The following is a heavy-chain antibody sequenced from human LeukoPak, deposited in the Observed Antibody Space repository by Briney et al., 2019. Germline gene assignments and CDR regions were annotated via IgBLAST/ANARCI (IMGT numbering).Heavy chain of an antibody. V-gene: IGHV4-34*01. J-gene: IGHJ4*02. CDR3: ARQPSTSWYYFDY. D-gene: IGHD6-13*01. CDR1: GGSFSGYY. Sequence: SETLSLTCAVYGGSFSGYYWSWIRQPPGKGLEWIGEITDSGSTNYNPSLKSRVTISIDTSKNQFSLKLSSVTAADTAVYFCARQPSTSWYYFDYWGQGTLVTVSS. CDR2: ITDSGST.